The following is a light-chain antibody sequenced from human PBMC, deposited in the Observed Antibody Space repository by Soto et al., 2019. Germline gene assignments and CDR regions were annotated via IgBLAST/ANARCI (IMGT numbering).Light chain of an antibody. J-gene: IGLJ1*01. V-gene: IGLV2-8*01. Sequence: QSALTQPPSASGSPGQSVTISCTGTSSDVGGYNYVSWYQHHPGKVPKLMVYAVNKRPSGVPDRFSGSKSGNTASLTVSGLQAEDEDDYCCTSSAGGNNVFGPGTKLTVL. CDR3: TSSAGGNNV. CDR1: SSDVGGYNY. CDR2: AVN.